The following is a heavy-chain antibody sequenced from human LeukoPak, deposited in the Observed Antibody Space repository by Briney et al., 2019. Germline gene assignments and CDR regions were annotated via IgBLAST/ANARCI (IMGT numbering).Heavy chain of an antibody. CDR1: GGSISSSSYY. CDR2: IYYSGST. D-gene: IGHD2-2*01. J-gene: IGHJ4*02. Sequence: SETLSLTCTVSGGSISSSSYYWGWIRQPPGKGLEWIGSIYYSGSTYYNPSLKSRVTISVDTSKNQFSLKLSSVTAADTAVYYCARGESIVVVPAANYYFDYWGQGTLVTVSS. CDR3: ARGESIVVVPAANYYFDY. V-gene: IGHV4-39*01.